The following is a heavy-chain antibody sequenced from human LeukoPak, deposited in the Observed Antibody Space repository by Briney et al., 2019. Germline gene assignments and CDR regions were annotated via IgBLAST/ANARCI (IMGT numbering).Heavy chain of an antibody. CDR3: ARVYDYYDSSGFDP. Sequence: VASVKVSCKASGGTFSSYAISWVRQAPGQGLEWMGGIIPIFGTANYAQKLQGRVTMTTDTSTSTAYMELRSLRSDDTAVYYCARVYDYYDSSGFDPWGQGTLVTVSS. CDR1: GGTFSSYA. V-gene: IGHV1-69*05. D-gene: IGHD3-22*01. CDR2: IIPIFGTA. J-gene: IGHJ5*02.